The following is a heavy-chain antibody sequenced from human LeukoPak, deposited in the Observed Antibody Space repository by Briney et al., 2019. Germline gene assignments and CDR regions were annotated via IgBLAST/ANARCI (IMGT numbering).Heavy chain of an antibody. J-gene: IGHJ6*03. D-gene: IGHD6-13*01. CDR3: TRRGGYSSSWYLGYYYYMDV. V-gene: IGHV3-49*04. Sequence: AGGSLRLSCTASGFTLGDYAMSWVRQAPGKGLEWVGFIRSKACGGPTGYAAAVIGRFTISRDESKSIAYVQLDSLNTEDTAVSYCTRRGGYSSSWYLGYYYYMDVWGKETTVTISS. CDR1: GFTLGDYA. CDR2: IRSKACGGPT.